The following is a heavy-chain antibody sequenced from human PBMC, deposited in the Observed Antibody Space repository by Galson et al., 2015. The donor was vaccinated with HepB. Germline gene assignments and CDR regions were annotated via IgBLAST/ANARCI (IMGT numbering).Heavy chain of an antibody. CDR1: GFTFTNYW. J-gene: IGHJ6*02. D-gene: IGHD5-12*01. CDR3: AREGYSGYDVSFYYGLDV. Sequence: SLRLSCAASGFTFTNYWMSWVRQAPGKGLEWVANIKQSGSEKYYVDSVRGRFTISRDNAMNSLFLQMNSLGAEDTAVYYCAREGYSGYDVSFYYGLDVWGQGTTVTVSS. CDR2: IKQSGSEK. V-gene: IGHV3-7*03.